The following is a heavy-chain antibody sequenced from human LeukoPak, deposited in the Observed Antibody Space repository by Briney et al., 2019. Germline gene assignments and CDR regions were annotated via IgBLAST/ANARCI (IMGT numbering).Heavy chain of an antibody. D-gene: IGHD6-13*01. V-gene: IGHV3-23*01. CDR2: ISGSGSST. CDR3: AKGPIAAATYSSYYYMDV. CDR1: GFTSSSYA. J-gene: IGHJ6*03. Sequence: GGSLRLSCAASGFTSSSYAMTWVRQAPGKGLEWVSAISGSGSSTYYADSVKGRFTISRDNSKNTLFLQVNSLRAEDTAVYYCAKGPIAAATYSSYYYMDVWGKGTTVTVSS.